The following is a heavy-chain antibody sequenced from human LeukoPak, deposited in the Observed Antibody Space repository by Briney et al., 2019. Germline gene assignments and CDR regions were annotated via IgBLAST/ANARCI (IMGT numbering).Heavy chain of an antibody. CDR2: IYYSGST. Sequence: PSETLSLTCTVSGGSISSYYWSWIRQPPGKGLEWIGYIYYSGSTNYNPSLKSRVTISVDTSKNQFSLKLSSVTAADTAVYYCARHSDIEFFDPWGQGTLVTVSS. CDR3: ARHSDIEFFDP. J-gene: IGHJ5*02. V-gene: IGHV4-59*08. D-gene: IGHD2-15*01. CDR1: GGSISSYY.